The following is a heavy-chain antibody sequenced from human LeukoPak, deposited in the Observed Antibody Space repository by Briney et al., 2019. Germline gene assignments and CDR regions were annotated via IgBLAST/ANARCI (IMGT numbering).Heavy chain of an antibody. Sequence: SETLSLTCTVSGGSISSGDYYWSWIRQPPGKGLEWIGYIYYSGSTNYNPSLKSRVTISVDTSKNQFSLKLSSVTAADTAVYYCARGPHGGKAGGFDYWGQGTLVTVSS. D-gene: IGHD4-23*01. CDR1: GGSISSGDYY. V-gene: IGHV4-61*08. CDR3: ARGPHGGKAGGFDY. J-gene: IGHJ4*02. CDR2: IYYSGST.